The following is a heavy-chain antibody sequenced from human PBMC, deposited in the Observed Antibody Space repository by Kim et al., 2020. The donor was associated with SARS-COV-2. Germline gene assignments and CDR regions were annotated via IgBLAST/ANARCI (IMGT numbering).Heavy chain of an antibody. D-gene: IGHD2-2*01. CDR2: INTNTGNP. Sequence: ASVKVSCKASGYTFTSYAMNWVRQAPGQGLEWMGWINTNTGNPTYAQGFTGRFVFSLDTSVSTAYLQISSLKAEDTAMYYCARDIVLVSAAPSPSCFDPWGQGTLVTVSS. V-gene: IGHV7-4-1*02. CDR1: GYTFTSYA. J-gene: IGHJ5*02. CDR3: ARDIVLVSAAPSPSCFDP.